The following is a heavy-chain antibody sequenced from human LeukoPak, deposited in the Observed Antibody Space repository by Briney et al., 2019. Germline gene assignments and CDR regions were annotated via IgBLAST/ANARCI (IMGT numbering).Heavy chain of an antibody. Sequence: GGSLRLSCAASGFTVSHNYMSWVRQAPGKGLEWVSLIYSGGSTYYADSVKGRFTISRDNSKNTLYLQMNSLRVEDTAVYYCARVVPAAIGLNWFDTWGQGTLVTVSS. D-gene: IGHD2-2*02. J-gene: IGHJ5*02. CDR1: GFTVSHNY. CDR3: ARVVPAAIGLNWFDT. CDR2: IYSGGST. V-gene: IGHV3-53*01.